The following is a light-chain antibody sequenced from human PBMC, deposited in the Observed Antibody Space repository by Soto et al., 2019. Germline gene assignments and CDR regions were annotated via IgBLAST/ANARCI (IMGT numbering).Light chain of an antibody. V-gene: IGKV1-6*02. CDR1: QGIGND. CDR2: AAA. CDR3: LQDHNYPLT. J-gene: IGKJ4*01. Sequence: IQMTQSPSTLSASVGDRVTITCRASQGIGNDVGWFQQKPGKAPKLLIYAAATLQSGVPSRFSGSRSGTDFTLTISSLQPEDFATYYCLQDHNYPLTFGGGTKVEIK.